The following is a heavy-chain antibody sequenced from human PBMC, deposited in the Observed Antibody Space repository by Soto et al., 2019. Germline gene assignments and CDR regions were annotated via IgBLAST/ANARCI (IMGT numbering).Heavy chain of an antibody. V-gene: IGHV3-23*01. CDR1: GFTFSSYP. Sequence: EVQLLESGGGLVQPGGSLRLSCAASGFTFSSYPMTWVRQAPGKGLEWVSTIGGTSDYTYYADSVKGRFTISRDNSKNTLYLQMTSLRGEDTAVYYCAKDPRYYGSPPVAFFDACGQGTLVTVSS. CDR2: IGGTSDYT. D-gene: IGHD3-10*01. J-gene: IGHJ5*02. CDR3: AKDPRYYGSPPVAFFDA.